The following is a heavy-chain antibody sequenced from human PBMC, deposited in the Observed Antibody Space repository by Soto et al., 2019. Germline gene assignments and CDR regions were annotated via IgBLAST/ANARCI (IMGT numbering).Heavy chain of an antibody. J-gene: IGHJ5*02. CDR2: IYHSGST. V-gene: IGHV4-4*02. D-gene: IGHD4-17*01. CDR3: ASRTGDFAIWFDP. CDR1: GGSISSSNW. Sequence: QVQLQESGPGLVKPSGTLSHTCAVSGGSISSSNWWSWVRLPPGKGLEWIGEIYHSGSTNYNPSLKSRVTISIDKSKNQFSLKLSSVTAADTAVYYCASRTGDFAIWFDPWGQGTLVTVSS.